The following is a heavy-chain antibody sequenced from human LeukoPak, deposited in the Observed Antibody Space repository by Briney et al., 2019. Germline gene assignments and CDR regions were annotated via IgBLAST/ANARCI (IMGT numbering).Heavy chain of an antibody. CDR1: GYSFTSYW. V-gene: IGHV5-51*01. CDR3: ARLYYYDSSGYPYYFDY. J-gene: IGHJ4*02. Sequence: GESLKISCKGSGYSFTSYWIGWARQMPGKGLEWMGIIYPGDSDTRYSPSFQGQVTISADKSISTAYLQWSSLKASDTAMYYCARLYYYDSSGYPYYFDYWGQGTLVTVSS. D-gene: IGHD3-22*01. CDR2: IYPGDSDT.